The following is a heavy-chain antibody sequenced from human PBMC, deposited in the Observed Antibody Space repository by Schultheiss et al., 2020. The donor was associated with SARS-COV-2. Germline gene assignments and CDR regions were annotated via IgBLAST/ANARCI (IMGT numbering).Heavy chain of an antibody. CDR1: GYTFTGYY. CDR3: ARVEQWRTPGDLGY. J-gene: IGHJ4*02. CDR2: ISAYNGNT. Sequence: ASVKVSCKASGYTFTGYYMHWVRQAPGQGLEWMGWISAYNGNTNYAQKLQGRVTMTTDTSTSTAYMELRSLRSDDTAVYYCARVEQWRTPGDLGYWGQGTLVTVSS. V-gene: IGHV1-18*04. D-gene: IGHD6-19*01.